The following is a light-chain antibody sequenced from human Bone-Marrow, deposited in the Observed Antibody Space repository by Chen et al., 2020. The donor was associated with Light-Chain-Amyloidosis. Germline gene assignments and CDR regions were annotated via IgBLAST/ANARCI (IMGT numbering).Light chain of an antibody. V-gene: IGLV1-47*01. CDR2: RNN. CDR3: AACDGSRSGYV. Sequence: QSVLTQPPSASGTPGQMVTISCSGASSNIGINHVYWYQHFPGAAPNLLIHRNNQRPSGVPDRFSATGSGSSAFLATSGRRSGDEAAEYVAACDGSRSGYVCGAGTKVIVL. J-gene: IGLJ1*01. CDR1: SSNIGINH.